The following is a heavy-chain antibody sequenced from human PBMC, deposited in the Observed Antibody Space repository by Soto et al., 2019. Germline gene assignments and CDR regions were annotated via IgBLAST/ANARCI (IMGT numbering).Heavy chain of an antibody. Sequence: ASVKVSCKASGCTFTSYYMHWVRQAPGQGLEWMGIINPSGGSTSYAQKFQGRVTMTRDTSTSTVYMELSSLRSEDTAVYYCAANNRYYYMDVWGKGTTVTVSS. CDR3: AANNRYYYMDV. J-gene: IGHJ6*03. CDR2: INPSGGST. V-gene: IGHV1-46*03. CDR1: GCTFTSYY. D-gene: IGHD1-20*01.